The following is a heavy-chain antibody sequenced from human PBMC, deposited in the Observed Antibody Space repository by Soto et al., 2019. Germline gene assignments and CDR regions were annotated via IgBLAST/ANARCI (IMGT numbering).Heavy chain of an antibody. CDR1: GFPFSSYL. CDR2: ISGSGSGT. CDR3: AKSPFGMVINPFDY. J-gene: IGHJ4*02. D-gene: IGHD3-3*01. Sequence: AGGSLRLSCAASGFPFSSYLMSWVRQAPGKGLEWVSAISGSGSGTYYADFAKGRFAISRDNSKNTMYVQMNSLRAEDTAVYYSAKSPFGMVINPFDYWGQGTLVTVSS. V-gene: IGHV3-23*01.